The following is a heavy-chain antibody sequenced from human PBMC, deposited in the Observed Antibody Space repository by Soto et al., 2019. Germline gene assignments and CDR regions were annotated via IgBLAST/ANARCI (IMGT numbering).Heavy chain of an antibody. CDR1: GGSVSSGEFY. Sequence: TLSLTCTVSGGSVSSGEFYWSWIRQPPGKGLELIGDIYYSGSTYYNPSLRSRAIMSVDTSQNQFSLRLSSLTAADTAVYFCAREDDFSDRFDYWGQGALVTVSS. V-gene: IGHV4-30-4*01. D-gene: IGHD4-17*01. CDR3: AREDDFSDRFDY. J-gene: IGHJ4*02. CDR2: IYYSGST.